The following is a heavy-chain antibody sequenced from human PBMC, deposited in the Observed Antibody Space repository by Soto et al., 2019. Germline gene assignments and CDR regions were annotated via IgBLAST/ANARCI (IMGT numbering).Heavy chain of an antibody. V-gene: IGHV3-23*01. CDR2: ISGSGGST. CDR3: ARATYYYDSRGYLGLDY. J-gene: IGHJ4*02. Sequence: GGSLRLSCAASGFTFSSYAMSWVRQAPGKGLEWVSAISGSGGSTYYADSVKGRFTISRDNSKNTLYLQMNSLRAEDTAVYYCARATYYYDSRGYLGLDYWGQGTLVTVSS. CDR1: GFTFSSYA. D-gene: IGHD3-22*01.